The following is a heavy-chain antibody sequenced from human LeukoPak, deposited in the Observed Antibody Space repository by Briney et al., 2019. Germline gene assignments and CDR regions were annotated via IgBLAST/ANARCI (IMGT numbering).Heavy chain of an antibody. CDR3: AREEIVVVPAAIGNFDY. CDR1: GYTFTSYA. J-gene: IGHJ4*02. CDR2: INAGNGNT. D-gene: IGHD2-2*01. V-gene: IGHV1-3*01. Sequence: GASVKVSCKASGYTFTSYAMHWVRQAPGQRLEWMGWINAGNGNTKYSQKFQGRVTITRDTSASTAYMELSSLRSEDTAVYYCAREEIVVVPAAIGNFDYWGQGTLVTVSS.